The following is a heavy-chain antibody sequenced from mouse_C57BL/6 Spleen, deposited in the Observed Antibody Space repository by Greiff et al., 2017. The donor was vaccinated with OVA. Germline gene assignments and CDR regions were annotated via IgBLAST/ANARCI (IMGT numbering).Heavy chain of an antibody. CDR3: ARRNWDWYFDV. CDR1: GFTFSDSG. V-gene: IGHV5-17*01. J-gene: IGHJ1*03. D-gene: IGHD4-1*02. CDR2: ISSGSRTI. Sequence: EVKLQESGGGLVKPGGSLKLSCAASGFTFSDSGMHWVRQAPEKGLEWVAYISSGSRTIYYADTVKGRFTISRDNAKTTLSLPRTSRWSEDTAMYYCARRNWDWYFDVWGTGTTVTVSS.